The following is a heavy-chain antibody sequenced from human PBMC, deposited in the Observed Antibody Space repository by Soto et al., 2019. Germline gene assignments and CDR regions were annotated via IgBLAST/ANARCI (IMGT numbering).Heavy chain of an antibody. CDR3: AREDDGGDRDYYGLDV. CDR1: GGSISSEYFH. Sequence: TSETLSLTCAVSGGSISSEYFHWTWIRQSPGKGLEWIRYIHYTGSIMYNPSFKSRLTMAVDTTKNQFSLQLTSVTAADTAVYFCAREDDGGDRDYYGLDVWGQGTTVTVSS. CDR2: IHYTGSI. V-gene: IGHV4-30-4*08. J-gene: IGHJ6*02. D-gene: IGHD2-21*02.